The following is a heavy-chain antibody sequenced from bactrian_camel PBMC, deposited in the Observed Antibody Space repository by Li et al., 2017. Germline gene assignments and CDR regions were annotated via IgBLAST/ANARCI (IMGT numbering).Heavy chain of an antibody. CDR3: AASPRSCGTLDANVGHS. D-gene: IGHD1*01. CDR2: INTGASMF. Sequence: HVQLVESGGGSVQSGGSLRLSCAVAGLTYPYYCMAWFRQAPGKEREGVASINTGASMFYYAKYVRGRFTISQDKAKKTVYLQMNSLKPEDSAMYYCAASPRSCGTLDANVGHSGARGPRSPSP. CDR1: GLTYPYYC. J-gene: IGHJ4*01. V-gene: IGHV3S1*01.